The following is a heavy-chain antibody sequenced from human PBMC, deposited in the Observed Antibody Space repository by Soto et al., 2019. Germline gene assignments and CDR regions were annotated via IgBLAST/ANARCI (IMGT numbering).Heavy chain of an antibody. CDR3: ATQMDYNILTGYRPFDY. Sequence: GGSLRLSCAVSGFTFSSYSMKWVRHAPGKGLEWVPSISSGNSYIYYADSVRGRFTVSRDNAKSSLYLQMNSLRAEDTAVYYCATQMDYNILTGYRPFDYWGQGTLVTVSS. J-gene: IGHJ4*02. D-gene: IGHD3-9*01. CDR2: ISSGNSYI. CDR1: GFTFSSYS. V-gene: IGHV3-21*01.